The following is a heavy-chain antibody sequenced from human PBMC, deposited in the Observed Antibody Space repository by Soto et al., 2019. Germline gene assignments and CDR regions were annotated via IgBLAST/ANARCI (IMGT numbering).Heavy chain of an antibody. CDR2: INSDSGDT. CDR3: ATGRGGPARGALDH. Sequence: QVQLVQSGAEVKKHGASVRVSCKASGFSFTNIGIHWVRQASGQGLEWVGWINSDSGDTVFVQKFPGSPSMRRHNAISIAYLEVSGLKVEDTAVYYCATGRGGPARGALDHWGQGALVTVSS. CDR1: GFSFTNIG. D-gene: IGHD6-6*01. V-gene: IGHV1-8*02. J-gene: IGHJ4*02.